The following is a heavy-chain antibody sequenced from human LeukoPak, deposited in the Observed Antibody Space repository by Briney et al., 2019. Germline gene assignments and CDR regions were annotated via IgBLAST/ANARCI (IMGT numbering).Heavy chain of an antibody. J-gene: IGHJ5*02. D-gene: IGHD5-18*01. CDR2: IRYDGSNK. CDR3: AKDPSQYSYPLTNWFDP. Sequence: GGSLRLSCAASGFTFSSYGMHWVRQAPGKGLEWVAFIRYDGSNKYYADSVKARFTISRDNSKNTLYLQMNSLRAEDTAVYYCAKDPSQYSYPLTNWFDPWGQGTLVTVSS. V-gene: IGHV3-30*02. CDR1: GFTFSSYG.